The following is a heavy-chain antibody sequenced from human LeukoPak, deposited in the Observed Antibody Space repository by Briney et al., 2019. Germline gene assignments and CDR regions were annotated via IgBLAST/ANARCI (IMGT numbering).Heavy chain of an antibody. CDR3: TNPISPLVTTRGSEFDY. Sequence: GGSLRLSCAASVLPSNNYAMSWIRQPPGKGLQWVASIIGSGGSTTYADSVKGRFTISRDDSRNTLYLQMNSLRPDDTAMYYCTNPISPLVTTRGSEFDYWGQGTLVTVSS. CDR1: VLPSNNYA. D-gene: IGHD4-17*01. V-gene: IGHV3-23*01. CDR2: IIGSGGST. J-gene: IGHJ4*02.